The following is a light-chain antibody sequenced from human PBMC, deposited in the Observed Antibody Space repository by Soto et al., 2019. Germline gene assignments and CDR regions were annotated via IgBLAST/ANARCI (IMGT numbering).Light chain of an antibody. V-gene: IGKV3-11*01. Sequence: EIVLTQSPATLSLSPGERATLSCRASQSVSSYLAWYHQKPGQAPRLLIYDASNRATGIQARFSGSGSGTDFTLTISSLEPEDFAVYYCQQRSNWPRAFGQGTKVEIK. CDR1: QSVSSY. CDR3: QQRSNWPRA. J-gene: IGKJ1*01. CDR2: DAS.